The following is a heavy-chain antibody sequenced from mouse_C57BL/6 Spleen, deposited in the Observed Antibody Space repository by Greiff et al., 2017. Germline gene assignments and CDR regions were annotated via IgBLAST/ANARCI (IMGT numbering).Heavy chain of an antibody. CDR1: GFNIKDDY. D-gene: IGHD1-1*01. CDR2: IDPENGDT. V-gene: IGHV14-4*01. CDR3: TYYGSSPVYFDY. Sequence: EVQLQQSGAELVRPGASVKLSCTASGFNIKDDYMHWVKQRPEQGLEWIGWIDPENGDTEYASKFQGKATITADTSSNTAYLQLSSLTSEDTAVYYCTYYGSSPVYFDYWGQGTTLTVSS. J-gene: IGHJ2*01.